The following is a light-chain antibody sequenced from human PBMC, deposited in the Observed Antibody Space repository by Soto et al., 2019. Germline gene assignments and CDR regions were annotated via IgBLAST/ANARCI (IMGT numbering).Light chain of an antibody. CDR1: QVLLHTNGYNF. CDR3: MQGLQTNS. Sequence: DVVMTQSPLSLPVTPREPSCISCVSSQVLLHTNGYNFLDWYLQKPGQSPQLLIYLGSIRASGVPDRFSGSGSGTEFTLKISRVEAEDVGVYYCMQGLQTNSFGQGTRLEIK. CDR2: LGS. J-gene: IGKJ5*01. V-gene: IGKV2-28*01.